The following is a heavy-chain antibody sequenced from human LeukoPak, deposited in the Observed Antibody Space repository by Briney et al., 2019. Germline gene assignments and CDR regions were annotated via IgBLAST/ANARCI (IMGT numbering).Heavy chain of an antibody. Sequence: SETLSLTCTVSGGSISSYYWSWIRQPPGKGLEWIGYIYYSGSTNYNPSLKSRVTISVDTSTNQFSLKLSSVTAADTAVYYCATSWPSTVTTLGFGYWGQGTLVTVSS. CDR3: ATSWPSTVTTLGFGY. CDR2: IYYSGST. CDR1: GGSISSYY. D-gene: IGHD4-17*01. J-gene: IGHJ4*02. V-gene: IGHV4-59*08.